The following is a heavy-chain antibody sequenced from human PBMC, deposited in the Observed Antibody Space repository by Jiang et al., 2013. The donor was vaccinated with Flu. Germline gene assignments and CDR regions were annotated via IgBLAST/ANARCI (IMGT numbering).Heavy chain of an antibody. CDR3: VKLRIAARWERRSYGMDV. J-gene: IGHJ6*02. D-gene: IGHD6-6*01. Sequence: ISSNGGSTYYADSVKGRFTISRDNSKNTLYLQMSSLRAEDTAVYYCVKLRIAARWERRSYGMDVWGQGTTVTVSS. V-gene: IGHV3-64D*09. CDR2: ISSNGGST.